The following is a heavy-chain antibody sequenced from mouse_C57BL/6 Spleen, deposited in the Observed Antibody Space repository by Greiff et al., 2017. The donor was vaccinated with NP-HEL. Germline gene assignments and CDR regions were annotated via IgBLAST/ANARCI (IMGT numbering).Heavy chain of an antibody. CDR3: ARPYDYDGLDY. J-gene: IGHJ2*01. CDR1: GYTFTSYW. CDR2: IYPGSGST. V-gene: IGHV1-55*01. Sequence: QVQLQQSGAELVKPGASVKMSCKASGYTFTSYWITWVKQRPGQGLEWIGDIYPGSGSTNYNEKFKSKATLTVDTSSSTAYMQLSSLTSEDSAVYYCARPYDYDGLDYWGQGTTLTVSS. D-gene: IGHD2-4*01.